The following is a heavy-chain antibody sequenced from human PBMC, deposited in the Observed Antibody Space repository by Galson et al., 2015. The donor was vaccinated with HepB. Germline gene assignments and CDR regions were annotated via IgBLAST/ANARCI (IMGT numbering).Heavy chain of an antibody. CDR3: VAWYFFEH. CDR1: GFTVNSNY. CDR2: IYSGETT. J-gene: IGHJ4*02. D-gene: IGHD2-8*02. V-gene: IGHV3-53*01. Sequence: SLRLSCAASGFTVNSNYLMWARQTPGKGLEWVSIIYSGETTYCADSVRGRFTISRDNSKNTLHLQMDSLRAEDTAVYYCVAWYFFEHWRQGTLVTVSS.